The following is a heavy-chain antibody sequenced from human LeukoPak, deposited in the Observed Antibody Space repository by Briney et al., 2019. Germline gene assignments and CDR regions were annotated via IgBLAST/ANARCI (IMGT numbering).Heavy chain of an antibody. CDR2: IYYSGST. V-gene: IGHV4-59*08. CDR1: GGSISNYY. CDR3: ARQWSGSSRLIFDY. Sequence: SETLSLTCTVSGGSISNYYWSWIRQPPGKGLEWIGYIYYSGSTNYNPSLKSRVTISVDTSKNQFSLKLSSVAAADTAVYYCARQWSGSSRLIFDYRGQGTLVTVSS. J-gene: IGHJ4*02. D-gene: IGHD6-13*01.